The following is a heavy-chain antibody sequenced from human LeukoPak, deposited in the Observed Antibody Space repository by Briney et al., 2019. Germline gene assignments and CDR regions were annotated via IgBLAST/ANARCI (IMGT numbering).Heavy chain of an antibody. CDR1: GYTFTGYY. CDR2: INPNSGGT. CDR3: ARWGPRGDTAMVTGRNWFDP. Sequence: ASVKVSCKASGYTFTGYYMHWVRQAPGQGLEWMGWINPNSGGTNYAQKFQGRVTMTRDTSISTAYMELSRLRSDDTAVYYCARWGPRGDTAMVTGRNWFDPWGQGTLVTVSS. D-gene: IGHD5-18*01. J-gene: IGHJ5*02. V-gene: IGHV1-2*02.